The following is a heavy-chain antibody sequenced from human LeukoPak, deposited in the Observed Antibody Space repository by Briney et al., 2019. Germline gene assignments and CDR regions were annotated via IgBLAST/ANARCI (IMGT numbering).Heavy chain of an antibody. V-gene: IGHV4-59*01. J-gene: IGHJ6*03. Sequence: SETLSLTCSVSGGSISQYYWGWIRQPPGKRLEWMGQIYSSGSTDYNPSLKRRVSISMDSSENQFSLKLSSPTAADTAVYYCARIIRGSFSSLGYMDVWGKGTTVTVSS. CDR3: ARIIRGSFSSLGYMDV. D-gene: IGHD3-10*01. CDR1: GGSISQYY. CDR2: IYSSGST.